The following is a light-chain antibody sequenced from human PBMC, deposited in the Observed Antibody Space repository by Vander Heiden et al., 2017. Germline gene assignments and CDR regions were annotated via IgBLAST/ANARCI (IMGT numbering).Light chain of an antibody. Sequence: EIQITKSPSSLSASVGDRVTITCQASQDISNYLNWYQQKPGKAPKLLIYDASNWETGVPSRFSGSGSGTDFTLTISSLQPEDIATYYCQQYDNLLFTFGPGTKVDIK. CDR1: QDISNY. CDR3: QQYDNLLFT. J-gene: IGKJ3*01. CDR2: DAS. V-gene: IGKV1-33*01.